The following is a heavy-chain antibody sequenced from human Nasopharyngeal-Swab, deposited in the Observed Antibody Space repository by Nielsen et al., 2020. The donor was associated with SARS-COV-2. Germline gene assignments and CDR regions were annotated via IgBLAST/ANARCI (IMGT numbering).Heavy chain of an antibody. CDR2: MNPNSDNT. V-gene: IGHV1-8*03. CDR3: ARRRGYSAYDYGMDV. J-gene: IGHJ6*02. Sequence: ASVKVSCKASAYTFTSYEINWVRQATGQGLEWMGWMNPNSDNTGYAQKFQGRVTITMNTSISTAYMELSSLRSEDTAVYCCARRRGYSAYDYGMDVWGQGTTVTVSS. CDR1: AYTFTSYE. D-gene: IGHD5-12*01.